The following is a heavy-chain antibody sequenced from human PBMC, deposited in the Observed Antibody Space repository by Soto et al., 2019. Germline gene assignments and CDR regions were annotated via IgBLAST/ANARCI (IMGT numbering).Heavy chain of an antibody. CDR2: LWYDGSSE. CDR1: RFSFSLSG. J-gene: IGHJ3*02. V-gene: IGHV3-33*01. Sequence: QVHLVESGGGVVQPGRSLRLSCAASRFSFSLSGMHWVRQAPGKGLEWVAGLWYDGSSENYADSVKGRFTISRHNSKNTLHLQMDSLRVEDTAMYYCARGLAKVAGGAFDIWGQGTMVIVSS. CDR3: ARGLAKVAGGAFDI. D-gene: IGHD3-16*01.